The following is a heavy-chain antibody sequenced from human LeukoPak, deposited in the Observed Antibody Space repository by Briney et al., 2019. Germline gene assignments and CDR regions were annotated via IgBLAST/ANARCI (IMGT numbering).Heavy chain of an antibody. V-gene: IGHV3-7*01. CDR3: ARIGYSSSSFDY. CDR1: GFTFTTYW. Sequence: GGSLRLSCAASGFTFTTYWMSWVRQAPGKGLEWVANQKQDGTVKYYVDSVKGRFTISRDNARNSLYLQMSSLRVEDTAVYYCARIGYSSSSFDYWGQGTLVTVSS. J-gene: IGHJ4*02. CDR2: QKQDGTVK. D-gene: IGHD6-6*01.